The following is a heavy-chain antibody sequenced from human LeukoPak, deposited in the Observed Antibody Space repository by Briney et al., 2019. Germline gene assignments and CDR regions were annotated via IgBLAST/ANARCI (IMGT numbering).Heavy chain of an antibody. J-gene: IGHJ5*02. CDR3: AKDRQPSRIRAHYSNYPLAFDP. CDR2: INHSGST. CDR1: GGSFSGYY. Sequence: SETLSLTCAVYGGSFSGYYWSWIRQPPGKGLEWIGEINHSGSTNYNPSLKSRVTISVDTSKNQFSLKLSSVTAADTAVYYCAKDRQPSRIRAHYSNYPLAFDPWGQGTLVTVSS. D-gene: IGHD4-4*01. V-gene: IGHV4-34*01.